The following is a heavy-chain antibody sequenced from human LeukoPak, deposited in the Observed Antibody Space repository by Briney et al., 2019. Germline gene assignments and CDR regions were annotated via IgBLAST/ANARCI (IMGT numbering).Heavy chain of an antibody. V-gene: IGHV3-15*01. J-gene: IGHJ4*02. Sequence: PGGSLRLSCAASGFTFNSYWMHWVRQAPGKGWEWVGRIKSKTEGGTTDYAAPVKGRFTISRDDSKNTLYLQMNSLNTEDTAVYYCTRRLVVVPAAIRDYWGQGTLVTVSS. CDR1: GFTFNSYW. CDR2: IKSKTEGGTT. CDR3: TRRLVVVPAAIRDY. D-gene: IGHD2-2*02.